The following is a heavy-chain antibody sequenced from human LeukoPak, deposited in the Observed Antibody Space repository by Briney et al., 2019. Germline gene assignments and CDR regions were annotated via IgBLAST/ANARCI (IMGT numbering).Heavy chain of an antibody. Sequence: PSETLSLTCVVSGGFISSGGYYWGWIRHPPGKGLEWIGSVHHSGITYYNTSLKSRVTISVDKSKNQFSLELTSVTAADTAVYYCARNPPNYYDSSGRMDAFDVWGQGTMVTVSS. CDR1: GGFISSGGYY. D-gene: IGHD3-22*01. CDR3: ARNPPNYYDSSGRMDAFDV. J-gene: IGHJ3*01. V-gene: IGHV4-39*01. CDR2: VHHSGIT.